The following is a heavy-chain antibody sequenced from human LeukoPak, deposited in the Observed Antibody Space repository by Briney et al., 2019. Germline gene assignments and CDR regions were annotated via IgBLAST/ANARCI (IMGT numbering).Heavy chain of an antibody. Sequence: ASVKVSCKASGGTFSSYAISWVRQAPGQGLEWMGGFIPIFGTANYAQKFQGRVTITTDESTSTAYMELSSLRSEDTAVYYCARDGTYYYDSSGYYSSWGQGTLVTVSS. D-gene: IGHD3-22*01. J-gene: IGHJ4*02. CDR3: ARDGTYYYDSSGYYSS. V-gene: IGHV1-69*05. CDR1: GGTFSSYA. CDR2: FIPIFGTA.